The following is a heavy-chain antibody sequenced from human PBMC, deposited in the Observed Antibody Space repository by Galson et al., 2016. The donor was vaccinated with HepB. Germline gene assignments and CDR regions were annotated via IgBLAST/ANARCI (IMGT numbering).Heavy chain of an antibody. CDR1: GFTFSNYA. J-gene: IGHJ3*02. Sequence: SLRLSCAASGFTFSNYAMHWVRQAPGKGLEWVAVIWYDGSNKDYADSVKGRLIISRDNSENTLYLQMNSLRAEDTAVYYCAKDWRAFDTWGQGTMVTVSS. CDR3: AKDWRAFDT. V-gene: IGHV3-33*06. CDR2: IWYDGSNK.